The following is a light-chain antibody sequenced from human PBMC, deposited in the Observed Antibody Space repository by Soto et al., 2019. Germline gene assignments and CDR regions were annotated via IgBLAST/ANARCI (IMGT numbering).Light chain of an antibody. Sequence: EIVLTQSPGTLSLSPGERATLSCRASQSVSSSYLAWYQQKPGQAPRLLIYGASSRATGITDRFSGSRSGTDFTLTISRLEPEDFAVYYCQRYGSSPPYTFGQGTKLEIK. CDR3: QRYGSSPPYT. J-gene: IGKJ2*01. V-gene: IGKV3-20*01. CDR1: QSVSSSY. CDR2: GAS.